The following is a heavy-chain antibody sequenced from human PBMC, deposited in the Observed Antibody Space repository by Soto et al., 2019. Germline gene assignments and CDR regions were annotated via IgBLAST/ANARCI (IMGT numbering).Heavy chain of an antibody. CDR2: ISAHNGNT. CDR3: ARADYCSGGSCYPGATDY. CDR1: GYSFTGYG. J-gene: IGHJ4*02. D-gene: IGHD2-15*01. Sequence: QVQLVQSGAEVKKPGASVKVSCKASGYSFTGYGINWLRQAPGQGLEWVGWISAHNGNTKFAQKFQGRVTLTTDTSPSIASMEMGSLRSDDPAVYYCARADYCSGGSCYPGATDYWGQGTLVTVSS. V-gene: IGHV1-18*01.